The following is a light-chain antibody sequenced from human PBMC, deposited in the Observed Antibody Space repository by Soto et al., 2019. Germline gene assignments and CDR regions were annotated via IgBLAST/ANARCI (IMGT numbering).Light chain of an antibody. Sequence: EIVLTQSPATLSLSPGERAALSCRASQSVGSHLAWYQQKPGQPPRLLIYDASNRATGIPARFSGSGSGTDFTLTISSLEPEDFAVYYCQHRTTWPPVTFGQGTRLEIK. CDR1: QSVGSH. CDR3: QHRTTWPPVT. CDR2: DAS. V-gene: IGKV3-11*01. J-gene: IGKJ5*01.